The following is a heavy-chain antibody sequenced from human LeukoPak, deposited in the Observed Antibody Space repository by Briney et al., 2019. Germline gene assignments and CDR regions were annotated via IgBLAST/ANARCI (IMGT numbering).Heavy chain of an antibody. Sequence: GGSLRLSCAASGFTFSSDEMNWVRQVPGKGLEWVPYISSSGRTTYYADSMTGRFTISRDNAKNSLYLQMNSLRTEDTAVYYCARANTAVAGRGLDYWGQGTLVTVSS. CDR2: ISSSGRTT. D-gene: IGHD6-19*01. CDR1: GFTFSSDE. V-gene: IGHV3-48*03. CDR3: ARANTAVAGRGLDY. J-gene: IGHJ4*02.